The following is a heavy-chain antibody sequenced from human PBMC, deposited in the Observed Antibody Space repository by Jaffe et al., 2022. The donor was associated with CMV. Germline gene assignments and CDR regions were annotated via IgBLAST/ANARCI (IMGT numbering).Heavy chain of an antibody. J-gene: IGHJ4*02. CDR1: GFTFSNAW. CDR3: TTVRITMIVVVNAGGDY. Sequence: EVQLVESGGGLVKPGGSLRLSCAASGFTFSNAWMSWVRQAPGKGLEWVGRIKSKTDGGTTDYAAPVKGRFTISRDDSKNTLYLQMNSLKTEDTAVYYCTTVRITMIVVVNAGGDYWGQGTLVTVSS. V-gene: IGHV3-15*01. CDR2: IKSKTDGGTT. D-gene: IGHD3-22*01.